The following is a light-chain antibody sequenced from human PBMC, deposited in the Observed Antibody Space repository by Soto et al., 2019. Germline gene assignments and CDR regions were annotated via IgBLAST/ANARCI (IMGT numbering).Light chain of an antibody. CDR3: TSYTASDTLI. J-gene: IGLJ2*01. CDR1: SSDVGGYGY. V-gene: IGLV2-14*01. Sequence: QSVLTQPASVSGSPEQSITISCTGTSSDVGGYGYVSWYQHHPGKAPKLIIYEVNNRPSGVSHRFSGSKSGSTASLTISGLQAEDEADYYCTSYTASDTLIFGGGTKLTVL. CDR2: EVN.